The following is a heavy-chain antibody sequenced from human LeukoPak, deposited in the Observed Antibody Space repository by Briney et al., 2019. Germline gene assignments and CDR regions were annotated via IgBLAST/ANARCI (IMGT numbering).Heavy chain of an antibody. V-gene: IGHV3-64D*06. J-gene: IGHJ4*02. CDR2: ISSNGGST. CDR3: VKGPQSSSWYFWVY. Sequence: GGSLRLSCSASGSTFSSYAMLWVRQAPGKGLEYVSAISSNGGSTYYADSVKGRFTISRDNSKNTLYLQMSSLRAEDTAVYYCVKGPQSSSWYFWVYWGQGTLVTVSS. D-gene: IGHD6-13*01. CDR1: GSTFSSYA.